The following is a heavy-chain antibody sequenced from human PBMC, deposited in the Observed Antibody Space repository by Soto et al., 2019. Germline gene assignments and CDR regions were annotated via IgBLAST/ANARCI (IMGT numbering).Heavy chain of an antibody. CDR2: IYSGGNT. J-gene: IGHJ3*02. CDR3: ARDYYYGSGSYAQTFDI. D-gene: IGHD3-10*01. Sequence: GGSLRLSCAASGLSVSNNYMNWVRQAPGKGLEWVSGIYSGGNTHYADSVKGRFTISRDNSNNTLYLQMDSLRAEDTAVYYCARDYYYGSGSYAQTFDIWGQGTMVTVSS. V-gene: IGHV3-53*01. CDR1: GLSVSNNY.